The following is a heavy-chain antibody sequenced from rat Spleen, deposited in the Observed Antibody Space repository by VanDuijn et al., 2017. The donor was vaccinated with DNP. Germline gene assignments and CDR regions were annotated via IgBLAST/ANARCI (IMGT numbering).Heavy chain of an antibody. J-gene: IGHJ2*01. CDR3: ARGDYYSVYYFDY. CDR1: GFTFSAYY. D-gene: IGHD1-1*01. CDR2: IGSPAYAP. V-gene: IGHV5-22*01. Sequence: EVQLVESGGGLVQPGRSLKLSCAASGFTFSAYYMAWVRQAPAKGLEWVAYIGSPAYAPYYADSVKGRFTISRDNAKSTLYLQMNSLRSEDMATYYCARGDYYSVYYFDYWGQGVMVTVSS.